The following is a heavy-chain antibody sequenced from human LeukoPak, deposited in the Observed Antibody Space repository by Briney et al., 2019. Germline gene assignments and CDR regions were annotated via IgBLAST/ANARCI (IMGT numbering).Heavy chain of an antibody. CDR3: VRLRRNSDRSGYYYYYDY. V-gene: IGHV3-23*01. CDR1: GFTFHIYA. J-gene: IGHJ4*02. Sequence: GGSLRLSCVASGFTFHIYAMNWVRQAPGKGLEWVSAISGSGSSTYHADSVRGRFTISRDDARDSLFLQMNSLRAEDTAVYFCVRLRRNSDRSGYYYYYDYWGQGTLVTVSS. D-gene: IGHD3-22*01. CDR2: ISGSGSST.